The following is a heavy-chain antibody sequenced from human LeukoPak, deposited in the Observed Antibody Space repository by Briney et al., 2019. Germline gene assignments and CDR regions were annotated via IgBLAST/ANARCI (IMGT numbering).Heavy chain of an antibody. CDR3: AAGLFYDSSGYYYDYYYYYMDV. V-gene: IGHV1-58*02. CDR2: IVVGSGNT. J-gene: IGHJ6*03. Sequence: SVKVSCKISGSTFTSSAMQWVRQARGQRLEWIGWIVVGSGNTNYAQKFQERVTITRDMSTSTAYMELSSLRSEDTAVYYCAAGLFYDSSGYYYDYYYYYMDVWGKGTTVTVSS. D-gene: IGHD3-22*01. CDR1: GSTFTSSA.